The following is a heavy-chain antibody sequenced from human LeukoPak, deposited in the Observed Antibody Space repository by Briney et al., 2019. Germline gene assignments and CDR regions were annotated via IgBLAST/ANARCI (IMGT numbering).Heavy chain of an antibody. CDR2: IYYSGST. V-gene: IGHV4-39*01. Sequence: SETLSLTCTVSGGSISSSIYYWGWIRQPPGKGLEWIGSIYYSGSTYYNPSLKSRVTISVDTSKNQFSLKLSSVAAADTAVYYCARPTRNGGSGWPRFDPWGQGTLVTVSS. D-gene: IGHD6-19*01. CDR3: ARPTRNGGSGWPRFDP. J-gene: IGHJ5*02. CDR1: GGSISSSIYY.